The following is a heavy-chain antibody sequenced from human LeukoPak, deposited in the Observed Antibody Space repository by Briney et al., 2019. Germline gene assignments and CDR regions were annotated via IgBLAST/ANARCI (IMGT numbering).Heavy chain of an antibody. V-gene: IGHV4-59*08. CDR2: VHYSGGT. CDR3: ARTRYYYNSRSYGAPYYFDY. CDR1: GGSISGHY. D-gene: IGHD3-10*01. J-gene: IGHJ4*02. Sequence: SETLSLTCTVSGGSISGHYWSWIRQPPGKGLEWIGEVHYSGGTKYNPSLESRVTISVDTSKNQFSLKLSSVTAADTAVYYCARTRYYYNSRSYGAPYYFDYWGQGTLVTVSS.